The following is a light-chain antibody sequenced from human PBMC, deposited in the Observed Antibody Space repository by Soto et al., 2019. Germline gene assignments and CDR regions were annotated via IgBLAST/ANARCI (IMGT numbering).Light chain of an antibody. Sequence: ALTQPPSVSGSPGQSVTISCTVTSSDVGDYEHVSWYQQAPGTAPKLIIFDVNNRPSGVSNRFSGSRSGNTASLTISSLQAEDAADHYCSSYRSGNTIVLVGGATKLTV. V-gene: IGLV2-18*02. CDR1: SSDVGDYEH. CDR3: SSYRSGNTIVL. CDR2: DVN. J-gene: IGLJ2*01.